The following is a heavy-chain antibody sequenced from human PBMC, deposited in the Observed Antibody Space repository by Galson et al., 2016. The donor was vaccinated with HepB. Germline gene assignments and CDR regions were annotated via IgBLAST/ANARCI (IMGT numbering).Heavy chain of an antibody. D-gene: IGHD3-22*01. J-gene: IGHJ4*02. CDR1: GFTFSRFI. CDR3: TMISWSTSSGFGF. CDR2: VSGSGDNT. Sequence: SLRLSCAASGFTFSRFIMHWVRQAPGKGLEWVSAVSGSGDNTYYADSVKGRFTISRDNSRNTVYVQINSLRAEDTAIYYCTMISWSTSSGFGFWGQGTRVTVSS. V-gene: IGHV3-23*01.